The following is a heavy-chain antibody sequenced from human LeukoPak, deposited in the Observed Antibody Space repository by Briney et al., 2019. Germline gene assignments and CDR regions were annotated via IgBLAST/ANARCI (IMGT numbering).Heavy chain of an antibody. D-gene: IGHD6-19*01. V-gene: IGHV3-53*01. Sequence: GGSLRLSCAASGFTVSGNYMSWVRQAPGRGLEWVSLIYSGGNTYYADSVKGRFTISRDNSKNTLYLQMNSLRAEDTAVYYCARAYSIGWYYFDYWGQGTLVTVSS. CDR3: ARAYSIGWYYFDY. CDR1: GFTVSGNY. J-gene: IGHJ4*02. CDR2: IYSGGNT.